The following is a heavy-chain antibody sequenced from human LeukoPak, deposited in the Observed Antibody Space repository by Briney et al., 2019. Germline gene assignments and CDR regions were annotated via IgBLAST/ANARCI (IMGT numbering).Heavy chain of an antibody. J-gene: IGHJ4*02. CDR2: IKSKTDGGTT. V-gene: IGHV3-15*01. D-gene: IGHD6-19*01. CDR3: AKGHSSGWYLFDY. Sequence: GGSLRLSCAASGFTVSSNYMSWVRQAPGKGLEWVGRIKSKTDGGTTGYAAPVKGRFTISRDDSKNTLYLQMNSLKTEDTAVYYCAKGHSSGWYLFDYWGQGTLVTVSS. CDR1: GFTVSSNY.